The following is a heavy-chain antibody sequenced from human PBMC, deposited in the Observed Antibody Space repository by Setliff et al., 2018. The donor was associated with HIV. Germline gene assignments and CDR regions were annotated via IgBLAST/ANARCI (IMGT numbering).Heavy chain of an antibody. V-gene: IGHV4-39*07. D-gene: IGHD3-10*01. CDR3: AGPKERYYYGSGTNVREYYGMDV. CDR1: GGSISSSSYY. J-gene: IGHJ6*02. Sequence: LSLTCTVSGGSISSSSYYWGWIRQPPGKGLEWIGSIYYSGTTYYNPSLKSRITISVDTSKNQFSLKVNSVTAADTAVYYCAGPKERYYYGSGTNVREYYGMDVWGQGTTVTVSS. CDR2: IYYSGTT.